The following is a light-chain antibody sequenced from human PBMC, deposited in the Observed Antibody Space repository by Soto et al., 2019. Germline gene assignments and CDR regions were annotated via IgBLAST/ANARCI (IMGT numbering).Light chain of an antibody. CDR2: GTS. J-gene: IGKJ1*01. V-gene: IGKV3-20*01. Sequence: EIVLTQSPGTLSLSPGERVTLSCRASQSVSSTYLAWYQQRSGQAPRLLIYGTSSRATGIPDRFSGSGSGTDFSLTITRLEPEDFAVYYFQQYGSSRWTFGQGTKLEIK. CDR3: QQYGSSRWT. CDR1: QSVSSTY.